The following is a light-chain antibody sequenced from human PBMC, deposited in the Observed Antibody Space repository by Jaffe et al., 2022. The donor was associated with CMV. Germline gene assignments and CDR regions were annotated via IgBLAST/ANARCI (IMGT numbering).Light chain of an antibody. J-gene: IGKJ5*01. V-gene: IGKV4-1*01. CDR3: QQYYVTPIT. CDR1: QRLLFSPNNRHY. CDR2: WAS. Sequence: IVMTQSPDSLAVSLGERATINCKSSQRLLFSPNNRHYLAWYQQKPGQSPKLLIYWASTRESGVPDRFSGSGSGTDFTLTINNLQAEDVAVYYCQQYYVTPITFGQGTRLEIK.